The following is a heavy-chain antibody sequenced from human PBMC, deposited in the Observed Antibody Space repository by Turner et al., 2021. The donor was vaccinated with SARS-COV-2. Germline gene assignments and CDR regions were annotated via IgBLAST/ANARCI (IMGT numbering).Heavy chain of an antibody. CDR1: GYTFTTYY. CDR2: ITPSSGYT. D-gene: IGHD4-17*01. Sequence: QVQLVQSGAEVKKPGASVTVSCKASGYTFTTYYLHWVRQAPGHGLEWMGRITPSSGYTTYAQTFQGRVTMTRDTSTTTVYMDLSSLTFEDTAVYFCTRSRPGSTVTFDYWGQGTLVTVSS. J-gene: IGHJ4*02. CDR3: TRSRPGSTVTFDY. V-gene: IGHV1-46*03.